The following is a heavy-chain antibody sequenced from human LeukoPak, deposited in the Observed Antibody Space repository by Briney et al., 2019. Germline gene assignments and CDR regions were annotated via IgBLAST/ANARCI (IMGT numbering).Heavy chain of an antibody. V-gene: IGHV3-7*05. J-gene: IGHJ4*02. D-gene: IGHD1-26*01. CDR2: IKVDGTEK. Sequence: GGSLRLSCAASGFSFSAYWMSWVRQAPGKGLEWVANIKVDGTEKYYVDSVKGRFTISRDNAKNSLSLQMSGLRAEDTAVYYCARPTYSGSYYWFDYWGQGTLVTVSS. CDR3: ARPTYSGSYYWFDY. CDR1: GFSFSAYW.